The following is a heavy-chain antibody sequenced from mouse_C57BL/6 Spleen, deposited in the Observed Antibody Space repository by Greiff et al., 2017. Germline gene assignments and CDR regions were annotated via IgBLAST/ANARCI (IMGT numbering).Heavy chain of an antibody. CDR2: ISDGGSYT. V-gene: IGHV5-4*01. J-gene: IGHJ2*01. Sequence: EVKLVESGGGLVKPGGSLKLSCAASGFTFSSYAMSWVRQTPEKRLEWVATISDGGSYTYYPDNVKGRLTISRDNAKNNLYLQMSHLKSEDTAMYYCARDRESLEYYFDYWGQGTTLTVSS. D-gene: IGHD3-3*01. CDR3: ARDRESLEYYFDY. CDR1: GFTFSSYA.